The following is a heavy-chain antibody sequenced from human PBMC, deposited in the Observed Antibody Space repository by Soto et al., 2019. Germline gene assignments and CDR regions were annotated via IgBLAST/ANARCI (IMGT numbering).Heavy chain of an antibody. CDR2: ISAYNGNT. J-gene: IGHJ4*02. CDR1: GYTFTGYG. D-gene: IGHD6-19*01. V-gene: IGHV1-18*01. Sequence: QVPLVQSGAEVKKPGASVKVSCKASGYTFTGYGISWVRQAPGQGLEWMGWISAYNGNTNYAQKLQGRVTMTTDTSTSTAYMELRSLRSDDTAVYYCARDAPVSSGWYGDVFDYWGQGTLVTVSS. CDR3: ARDAPVSSGWYGDVFDY.